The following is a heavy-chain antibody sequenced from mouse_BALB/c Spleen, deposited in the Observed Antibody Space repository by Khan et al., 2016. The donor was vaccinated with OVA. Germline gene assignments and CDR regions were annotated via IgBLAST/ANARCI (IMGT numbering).Heavy chain of an antibody. Sequence: EVELVESGGDLVKPEGSLKLSCAASGFTFSTYGMSWVRQTLDKRLEWVATISSGGSYTYYPDSVKGRFTISRDNAKNTLYLQMSSLKSEDTAMFYCARLAYYYGSEGFAYWGQGTLVTVSA. J-gene: IGHJ3*01. CDR3: ARLAYYYGSEGFAY. CDR2: ISSGGSYT. CDR1: GFTFSTYG. V-gene: IGHV5-6*01. D-gene: IGHD1-1*01.